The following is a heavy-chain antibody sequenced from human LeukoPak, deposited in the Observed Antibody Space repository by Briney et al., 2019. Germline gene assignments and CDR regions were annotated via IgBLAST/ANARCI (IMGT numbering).Heavy chain of an antibody. CDR3: ARRGYYDSSGYDY. V-gene: IGHV3-21*01. J-gene: IGHJ4*02. Sequence: GGSLRLSCAVTGVNFESYEMNWVRQAPGKGLEWVSSISGSSTDIYYADSVKGRFTISRDNAKNSLYLQINSLRAEDTAIYYCARRGYYDSSGYDYWGQGTLVTVSS. D-gene: IGHD3-22*01. CDR2: ISGSSTDI. CDR1: GVNFESYE.